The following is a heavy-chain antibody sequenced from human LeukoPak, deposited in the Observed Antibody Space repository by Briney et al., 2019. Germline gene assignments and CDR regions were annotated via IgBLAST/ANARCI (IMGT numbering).Heavy chain of an antibody. CDR1: GFTFSSYS. V-gene: IGHV3-48*01. CDR3: ARVSYYESG. CDR2: ISSSSSTI. J-gene: IGHJ4*02. D-gene: IGHD3-3*01. Sequence: GGSLRLSCAASGFTFSSYSMNWVRQAPGKGLEWVSYISSSSSTIYYADSVKGRFTISRDNAKNSLYLQMNSLRAEDTAVYYCARVSYYESGWGQGTLVTVSS.